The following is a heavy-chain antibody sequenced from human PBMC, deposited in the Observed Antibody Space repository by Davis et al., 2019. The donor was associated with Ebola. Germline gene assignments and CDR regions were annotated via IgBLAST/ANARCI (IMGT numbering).Heavy chain of an antibody. CDR1: GYTFTSNS. V-gene: IGHV1-2*02. J-gene: IGHJ4*02. D-gene: IGHD3-22*01. CDR2: INPKSGGT. CDR3: ARDRYYESSGYVFDF. Sequence: ASVKVSCKASGYTFTSNSIHWVRQAPGQGLEWMGWINPKSGGTTYSQKFQGRVTMTRDTSSDTVYMELSRLRSVDTAVYYCARDRYYESSGYVFDFWGQGTLVTVSS.